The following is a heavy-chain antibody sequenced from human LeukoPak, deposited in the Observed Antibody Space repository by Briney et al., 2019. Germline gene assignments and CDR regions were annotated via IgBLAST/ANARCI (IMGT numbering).Heavy chain of an antibody. CDR3: ARSANPVPAAIRPPFWDY. Sequence: ASVKVSCKASGYTFTSYYMHWVRQAPGQGLEWMGIINPSGGSTSYAQKFQGRVTMTRDTSTSTVYMELSSLRSEDTAVYYCARSANPVPAAIRPPFWDYWGQGTLVTVSS. CDR1: GYTFTSYY. V-gene: IGHV1-46*01. J-gene: IGHJ4*02. D-gene: IGHD2-2*01. CDR2: INPSGGST.